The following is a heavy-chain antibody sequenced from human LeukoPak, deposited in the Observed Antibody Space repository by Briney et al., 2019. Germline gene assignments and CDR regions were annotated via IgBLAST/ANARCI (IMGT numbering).Heavy chain of an antibody. J-gene: IGHJ4*02. V-gene: IGHV1-8*01. CDR2: MNPNSGNT. Sequence: ASVKVSCKASGYTFTSYDINWVRQATGQGLEWMGWMNPNSGNTGYAQKFQGRVTMTRNTSISTAYMELSSLRSEDTAVYYCARGDYYDSSGFASPQEVNDYWGQGTLVTVSS. CDR1: GYTFTSYD. D-gene: IGHD3-22*01. CDR3: ARGDYYDSSGFASPQEVNDY.